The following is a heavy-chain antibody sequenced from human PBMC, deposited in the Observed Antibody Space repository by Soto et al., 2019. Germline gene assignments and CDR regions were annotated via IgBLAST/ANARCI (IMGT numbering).Heavy chain of an antibody. Sequence: SVKVSCKASGGTFSSYAISWVRQAPGQGLEWMGGIIPIFGTANYAQKFQGRVTITADESTSTAYMELSSLRSDDTAVYYCARSGAYYDFWSGSYYYMDVWGKGTTVTVSS. CDR3: ARSGAYYDFWSGSYYYMDV. J-gene: IGHJ6*03. CDR1: GGTFSSYA. V-gene: IGHV1-69*13. D-gene: IGHD3-3*01. CDR2: IIPIFGTA.